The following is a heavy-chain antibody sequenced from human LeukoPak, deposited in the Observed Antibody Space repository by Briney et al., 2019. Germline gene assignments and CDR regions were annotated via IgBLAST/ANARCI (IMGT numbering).Heavy chain of an antibody. Sequence: SETLSLTCAVYGWSFNDYYWNWVRQPPGKGLEWIGEINARGDTNYNPSLKSRVTISVDSSKNQFSLTITSMIAPDTAIYYCARGQVPAARGYNWFDPWGQGTLVTVSS. CDR1: GWSFNDYY. CDR3: ARGQVPAARGYNWFDP. V-gene: IGHV4-34*01. CDR2: INARGDT. J-gene: IGHJ5*02. D-gene: IGHD2-2*01.